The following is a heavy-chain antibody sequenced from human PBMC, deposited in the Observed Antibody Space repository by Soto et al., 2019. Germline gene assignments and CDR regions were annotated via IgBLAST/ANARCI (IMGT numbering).Heavy chain of an antibody. CDR2: IYHSGST. CDR1: GGSISSGGYS. J-gene: IGHJ6*02. CDR3: ARDVWGLRGGHYYYYYGMDV. D-gene: IGHD3-16*01. Sequence: SETLSLTCAVSGGSISSGGYSWSWIRQPPGKGLEWIGYIYHSGSTYYNPSLKSRVTISVDRSKNQFSLKLSSVTAADTAVYYCARDVWGLRGGHYYYYYGMDVWGQGTTVTVSS. V-gene: IGHV4-30-2*01.